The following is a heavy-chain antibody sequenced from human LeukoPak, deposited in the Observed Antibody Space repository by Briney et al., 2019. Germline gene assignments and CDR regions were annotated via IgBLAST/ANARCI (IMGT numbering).Heavy chain of an antibody. CDR3: ARGRYYYGSGSYSRHYYYGMDV. CDR1: GFTFSSYE. D-gene: IGHD3-10*01. Sequence: GGSLRLSCAASGFTFSSYEMNWVRQAPGKRLEWVSYISSSGSTIYCADSVKGRFTISRDNAKNSLYLQMNSLRAEDTAVYYCARGRYYYGSGSYSRHYYYGMDVWGKGTTVTVSS. J-gene: IGHJ6*04. CDR2: ISSSGSTI. V-gene: IGHV3-48*03.